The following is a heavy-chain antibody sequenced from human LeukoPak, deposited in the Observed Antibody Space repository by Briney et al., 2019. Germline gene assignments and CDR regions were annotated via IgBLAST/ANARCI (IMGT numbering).Heavy chain of an antibody. CDR3: AKVGGTYYYDSSGYPEYFQH. V-gene: IGHV3-23*01. D-gene: IGHD3-22*01. Sequence: GGSLRLSCAASGFTFSSYAMSWVRQAPGKGLEWVSAISGSGGSTYYADSVKGRFTISRDNSKNTLYLQMNSLRAEDTAVYYCAKVGGTYYYDSSGYPEYFQHWGQGTLVTVSS. J-gene: IGHJ1*01. CDR2: ISGSGGST. CDR1: GFTFSSYA.